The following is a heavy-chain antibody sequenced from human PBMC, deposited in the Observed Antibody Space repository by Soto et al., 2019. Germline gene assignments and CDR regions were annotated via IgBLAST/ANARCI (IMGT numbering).Heavy chain of an antibody. CDR3: ARGRFRAARPWYY. J-gene: IGHJ4*02. V-gene: IGHV4-34*01. CDR1: GGSFSGYY. D-gene: IGHD6-6*01. Sequence: SETLSLTCAVYGGSFSGYYWSWIRQPPGKGLEWIGEINHSGSTNYNPSLKSRVTISVDTSKNQFSLKLSSVTAADTAVYYCARGRFRAARPWYYWGQGTLVTVSS. CDR2: INHSGST.